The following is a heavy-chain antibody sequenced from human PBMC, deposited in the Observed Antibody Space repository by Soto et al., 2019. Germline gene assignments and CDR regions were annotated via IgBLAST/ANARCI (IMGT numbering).Heavy chain of an antibody. D-gene: IGHD6-6*01. J-gene: IGHJ6*03. Sequence: QVQLLQSGAEVKKPGASVKVSCKASGYTFTNYGITWVRQAPGQGLEWMGWISAYNGDTHYTQRLQGRVTMTTATYTSTAYMELRGLRSDDTAVYYCARLRQLVGYFYYDMDVWGKGTTVTVSS. CDR2: ISAYNGDT. CDR3: ARLRQLVGYFYYDMDV. CDR1: GYTFTNYG. V-gene: IGHV1-18*01.